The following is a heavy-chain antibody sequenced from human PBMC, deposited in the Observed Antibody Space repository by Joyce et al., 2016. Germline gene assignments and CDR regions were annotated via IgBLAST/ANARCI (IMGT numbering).Heavy chain of an antibody. CDR1: GDTFSSY. D-gene: IGHD2-2*01. CDR3: ASGSIKLPAAMGRYYYMDV. CDR2: ITPILGIA. V-gene: IGHV1-69*02. J-gene: IGHJ6*03. Sequence: QVQLAQFGAEVKKPGSSVKVSCKDSGDTFSSYMITPILGIANYAQKFQGRVTITADKSTSTAYMELSSLRSEDTAVYYCASGSIKLPAAMGRYYYMDVWGKGTTVTVSS.